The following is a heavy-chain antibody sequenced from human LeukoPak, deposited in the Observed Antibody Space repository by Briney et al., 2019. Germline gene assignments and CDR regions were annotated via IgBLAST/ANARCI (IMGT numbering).Heavy chain of an antibody. CDR1: GFTFGAYA. D-gene: IGHD2-2*01. CDR2: IRSKAYGGTT. Sequence: GGSLRLSCTASGFTFGAYAMSWVRQAPGKGLEWVGFIRSKAYGGTTEYAASVKGRFTISRDDSKSIAYLQMNSLKTEDTAVYYCTSLIVVVPDWFDPWGQGTLVTVSS. J-gene: IGHJ5*02. CDR3: TSLIVVVPDWFDP. V-gene: IGHV3-49*04.